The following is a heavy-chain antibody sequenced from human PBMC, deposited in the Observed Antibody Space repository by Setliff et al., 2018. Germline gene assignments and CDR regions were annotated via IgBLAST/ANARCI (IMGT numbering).Heavy chain of an antibody. D-gene: IGHD3-10*01. Sequence: PSETLSLTCTVSGGSISNTYYYWSWIRQPAGQGLEWIGQIYTSWSTNYNPSLKSRVTISVDTSKNQFSLRLSSVTAADAAVYFCARESATIGEFPLYYFDKWGQGIPVTVSS. V-gene: IGHV4-61*09. J-gene: IGHJ4*02. CDR2: IYTSWST. CDR3: ARESATIGEFPLYYFDK. CDR1: GGSISNTYYY.